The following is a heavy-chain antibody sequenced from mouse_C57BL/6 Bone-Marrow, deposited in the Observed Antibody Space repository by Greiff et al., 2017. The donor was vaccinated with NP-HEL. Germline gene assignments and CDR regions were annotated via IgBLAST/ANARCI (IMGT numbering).Heavy chain of an antibody. D-gene: IGHD1-1*01. J-gene: IGHJ2*01. CDR3: ARWGYYGSKCYFDY. CDR1: GYAFSSSW. Sequence: QVQLQQSGPELVKPGASVKISCKASGYAFSSSWMNWVKQRPGKGLEWIGRIYPGDGDTNYNGKFKGKATLTADKSSSTAYMQLSSLTSEDSAVYFCARWGYYGSKCYFDYWGQGTTLTVSS. V-gene: IGHV1-82*01. CDR2: IYPGDGDT.